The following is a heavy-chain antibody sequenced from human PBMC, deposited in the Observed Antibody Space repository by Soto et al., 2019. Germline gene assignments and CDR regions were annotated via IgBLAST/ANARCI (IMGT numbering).Heavy chain of an antibody. CDR2: IYPVDSDT. V-gene: IGHV5-51*01. Sequence: PGEALKISWMGSGYKVSTWHNFPSYWIAWVRQMPGEGLEWMGMIYPVDSDTRDSPSFQGRVTISADKSITTAYLQWSSLKASDTAMYYCVKNWGAWHVGDFWGQGTRVTVSS. CDR1: GYKVSTWHNFPSYW. J-gene: IGHJ4*02. D-gene: IGHD7-27*01. CDR3: VKNWGAWHVGDF.